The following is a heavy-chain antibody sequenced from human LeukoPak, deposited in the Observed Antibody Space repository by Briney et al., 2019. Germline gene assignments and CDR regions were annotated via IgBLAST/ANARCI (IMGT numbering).Heavy chain of an antibody. CDR3: ARGSASHYGAFDV. J-gene: IGHJ3*01. Sequence: GGSLRLSCAASGFTFDDHGMIWVRQCPGKGLEWVSGINENGGSKGYAGSVKGRFTISRDNAKNFLFLHMTPLRVEDTALYYCARGSASHYGAFDVWGQGTMVTVSS. CDR2: INENGGSK. V-gene: IGHV3-20*04. CDR1: GFTFDDHG. D-gene: IGHD3-10*01.